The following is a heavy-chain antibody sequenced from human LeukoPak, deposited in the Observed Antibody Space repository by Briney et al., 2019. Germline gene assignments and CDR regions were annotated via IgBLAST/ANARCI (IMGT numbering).Heavy chain of an antibody. Sequence: PGRSLRLSCAASGFTFSSYAMHWVRQAPGKGLEWVAAISYDGSNKYYADSVKGRFTISRDNSKNTLYLQMNSLRAEDTAVYYCARDNRYYDILTGPVDYWGQGTLVTVSS. D-gene: IGHD3-9*01. CDR2: ISYDGSNK. J-gene: IGHJ4*02. CDR3: ARDNRYYDILTGPVDY. V-gene: IGHV3-30*04. CDR1: GFTFSSYA.